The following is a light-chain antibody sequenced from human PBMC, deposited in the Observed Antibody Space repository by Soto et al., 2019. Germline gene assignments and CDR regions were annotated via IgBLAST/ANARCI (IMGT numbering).Light chain of an antibody. CDR3: SSYTGTTTHVL. V-gene: IGLV2-14*01. J-gene: IGLJ2*01. CDR1: NSDVGGYNY. Sequence: QSALTQPASVSGSPGQSITISCTGTNSDVGGYNYVSWYQQHPGKAPKLMIYEVTNRPSGISNRFSGSKSGNTASLTISGVQAEDEADYYCSSYTGTTTHVLFGGGTKLTVL. CDR2: EVT.